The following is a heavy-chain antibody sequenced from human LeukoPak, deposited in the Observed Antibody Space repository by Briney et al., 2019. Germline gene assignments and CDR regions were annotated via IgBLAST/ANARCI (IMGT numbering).Heavy chain of an antibody. D-gene: IGHD2/OR15-2a*01. V-gene: IGHV3-15*01. CDR2: IKSKTDGGTT. CDR3: TTYYLRWPTRRYFDY. Sequence: GGSLRLSCAASGFTFSNAWMSWVRQAPGKGLEWVGRIKSKTDGGTTDYAAPVKGRFTISRDDSKNTLYLQMNSLKTEDTAVYYCTTYYLRWPTRRYFDYWGQGTLVTVSS. CDR1: GFTFSNAW. J-gene: IGHJ4*02.